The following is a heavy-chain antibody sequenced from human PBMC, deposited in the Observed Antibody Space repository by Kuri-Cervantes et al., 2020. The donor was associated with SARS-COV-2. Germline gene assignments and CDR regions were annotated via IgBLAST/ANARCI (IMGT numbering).Heavy chain of an antibody. CDR3: ARQVAHYDILTGYQMYYFDY. D-gene: IGHD3-9*01. CDR1: GYSSTSYW. Sequence: GGSLRLSCKGSGYSSTSYWISWVRQMPGKGLEWMGRIDPSDSYTNYSPSFQGHVTISADKSISTAHLQWSSLKASDTAMYYCARQVAHYDILTGYQMYYFDYWGQGTLVTVSS. V-gene: IGHV5-10-1*01. CDR2: IDPSDSYT. J-gene: IGHJ4*02.